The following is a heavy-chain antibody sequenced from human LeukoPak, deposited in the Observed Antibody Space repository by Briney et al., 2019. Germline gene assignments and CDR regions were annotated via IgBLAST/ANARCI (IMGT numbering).Heavy chain of an antibody. CDR2: IYYSGST. J-gene: IGHJ5*02. V-gene: IGHV4-59*01. CDR3: ARHYYDSSGYYYGP. Sequence: SETLSLTCTVSGGSISSYYWSWIGQPPGKGLEWIGHIYYSGSTNYNPSLKSRVTISVDTSKNQFSLKLSSVTAADTAVYYCARHYYDSSGYYYGPWGQGTLVTVSS. CDR1: GGSISSYY. D-gene: IGHD3-22*01.